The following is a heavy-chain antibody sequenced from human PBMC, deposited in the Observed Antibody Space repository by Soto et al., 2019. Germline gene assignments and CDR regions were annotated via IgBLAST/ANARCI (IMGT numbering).Heavy chain of an antibody. V-gene: IGHV1-69*01. CDR1: GGTFGSYA. CDR3: ARSQGSSTSLEIYYYYYYGMDG. Sequence: QVQLVQSGAEVKKPGSSVKVSCKASGGTFGSYAISWVRQAPGQGLEWMGGIIAIPGTANYAQKFQGRVTIAADESTSTAYMELSSLRSEDTAVYYCARSQGSSTSLEIYYYYYYGMDGWGQGTTVTVSS. J-gene: IGHJ6*02. D-gene: IGHD2-2*01. CDR2: IIAIPGTA.